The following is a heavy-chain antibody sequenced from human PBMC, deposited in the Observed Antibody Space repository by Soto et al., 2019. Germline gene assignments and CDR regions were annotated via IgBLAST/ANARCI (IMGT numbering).Heavy chain of an antibody. J-gene: IGHJ6*02. CDR2: ISYDGSNK. CDR1: GFTFSSYG. Sequence: GGSLRLSCAASGFTFSSYGMHWVRQAPGKGLEWVAVISYDGSNKYYADSVKGRFTISRDNSKNTLYLQMNSLRAEDTAVYYCAKDSSTTYYYYGMDVWGQGATVTVSS. D-gene: IGHD2-2*01. V-gene: IGHV3-30*18. CDR3: AKDSSTTYYYYGMDV.